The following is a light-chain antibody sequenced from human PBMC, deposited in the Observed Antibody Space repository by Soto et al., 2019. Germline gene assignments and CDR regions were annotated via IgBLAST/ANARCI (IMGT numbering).Light chain of an antibody. J-gene: IGLJ1*01. CDR2: DVS. CDR1: NSDLGDYDY. CDR3: SSYTSSNASYA. V-gene: IGLV2-14*01. Sequence: SALTQPASVSGSPGQSIAISCTGANSDLGDYDYVSWYQQRPGEAPKLMIYDVSNRPSGVSDRFSGSKSGNTASLTISGLQAEDEADYYCSSYTSSNASYAFGAGTKVTVL.